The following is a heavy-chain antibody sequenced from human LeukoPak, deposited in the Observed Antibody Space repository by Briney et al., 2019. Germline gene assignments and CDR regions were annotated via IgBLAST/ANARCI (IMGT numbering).Heavy chain of an antibody. CDR2: INHSGST. J-gene: IGHJ4*02. CDR1: GGSFSGYY. D-gene: IGHD5-24*01. Sequence: PSETLSLTCAVYGGSFSGYYWSWIRQPPGKGLEWIGEINHSGSTNYNPSLKSRVTISVDTSKNQFSLKLSSVTAADTAVYYCARGKGMATIFPFDYWGQGTLVTVSS. V-gene: IGHV4-34*01. CDR3: ARGKGMATIFPFDY.